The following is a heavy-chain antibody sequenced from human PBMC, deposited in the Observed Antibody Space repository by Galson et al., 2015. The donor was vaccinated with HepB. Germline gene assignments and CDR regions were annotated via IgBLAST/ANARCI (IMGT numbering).Heavy chain of an antibody. D-gene: IGHD1-26*01. V-gene: IGHV1-18*01. CDR1: GYTFTSYG. J-gene: IGHJ3*02. CDR3: ARAPPPSGSYRDDAFDI. CDR2: ISAYNGNT. Sequence: SVKVSCKASGYTFTSYGISWVRQAPGQGLEWMGWISAYNGNTNYAQKLQGRVTMTTDTSTSTAYMELRSLRSDDTAVYYCARAPPPSGSYRDDAFDIWGQGTMVTVSS.